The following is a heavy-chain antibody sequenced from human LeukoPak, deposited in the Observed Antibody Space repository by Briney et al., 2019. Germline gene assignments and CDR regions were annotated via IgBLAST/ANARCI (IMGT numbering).Heavy chain of an antibody. CDR1: GYTFTSYY. CDR3: ARTNGGPYYYYGMDV. V-gene: IGHV1-46*01. Sequence: ASVKVSCKASGYTFTSYYMHWVRQAPGQGLEWMGIINPSGGSTSYAQKFQGRVTMTRDTSTSTVYMELSSLRSEDTAVYYCARTNGGPYYYYGMDVWGQGTTVTVSS. D-gene: IGHD4-23*01. J-gene: IGHJ6*02. CDR2: INPSGGST.